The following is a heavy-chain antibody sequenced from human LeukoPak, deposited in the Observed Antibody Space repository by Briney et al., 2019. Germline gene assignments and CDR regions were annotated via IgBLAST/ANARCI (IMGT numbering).Heavy chain of an antibody. J-gene: IGHJ6*02. Sequence: PGGSLRLSCAASGFTFSGSAMHWVRQASGKGLEWVGRIRSKANSYATAYAASVKGRFTISRDDSKNTAYLQMNSLKTEDTAVYYCTSYGDYAEYYYYGMDVWGQGTTVTVSS. CDR2: IRSKANSYAT. V-gene: IGHV3-73*01. D-gene: IGHD4-17*01. CDR3: TSYGDYAEYYYYGMDV. CDR1: GFTFSGSA.